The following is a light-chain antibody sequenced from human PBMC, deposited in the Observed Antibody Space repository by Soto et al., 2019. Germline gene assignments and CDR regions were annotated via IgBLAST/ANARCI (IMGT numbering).Light chain of an antibody. Sequence: DIQMTQSPSSLSESEGDRVTITCRASQYVDTYLNWYQQKPGKAPKLLIYGASSLQSGVPSRFSGIGSGTDFTLTISSLQPKDSATYYCQQSYRTPRSFGQGTKVEVK. V-gene: IGKV1-39*01. J-gene: IGKJ1*01. CDR2: GAS. CDR3: QQSYRTPRS. CDR1: QYVDTY.